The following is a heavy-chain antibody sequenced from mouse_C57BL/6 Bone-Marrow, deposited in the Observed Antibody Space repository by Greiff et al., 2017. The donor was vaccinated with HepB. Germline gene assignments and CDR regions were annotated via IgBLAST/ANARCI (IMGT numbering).Heavy chain of an antibody. V-gene: IGHV1-69*01. D-gene: IGHD1-1*01. J-gene: IGHJ4*01. Sequence: VQLQQSGAELVMPGASVKLSCKASGYTFTSYWMHWVKQRPGQGLEWIGEIDPSDSYTNYNQKFKGKSTLTVDKSSSTAYMQLSSLTSEDSAVYYCARERPFTTVVAPYAMDYWGQGTSVTVSS. CDR2: IDPSDSYT. CDR1: GYTFTSYW. CDR3: ARERPFTTVVAPYAMDY.